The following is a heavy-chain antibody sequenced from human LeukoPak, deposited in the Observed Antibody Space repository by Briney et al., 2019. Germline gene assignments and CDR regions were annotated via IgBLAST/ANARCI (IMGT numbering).Heavy chain of an antibody. Sequence: GGSLRLSCAASGFTFSSYWMHWVRQAPGKGLVWVSRINSGGSSTSYADSVKGRFTISRDNAKNTLYLQMNSLRAEDTAVYYCARGKVYSSPSNWFDPWGQGTLVTVSS. V-gene: IGHV3-74*01. D-gene: IGHD6-19*01. CDR1: GFTFSSYW. CDR3: ARGKVYSSPSNWFDP. J-gene: IGHJ5*02. CDR2: INSGGSST.